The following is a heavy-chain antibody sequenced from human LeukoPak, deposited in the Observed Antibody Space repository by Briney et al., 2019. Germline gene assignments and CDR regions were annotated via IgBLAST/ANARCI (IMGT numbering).Heavy chain of an antibody. CDR2: IISYNGNT. Sequence: ASVKVSCKASGYTFTSYGISWVRQPPGQGLEWMGWIISYNGNTNYAQKLQGRVTMTTDTFTSTAYMELRSLRSDDTAVYYCARHYDSSGYYYCWFDPWGQGTLVTVSS. V-gene: IGHV1-18*01. CDR3: ARHYDSSGYYYCWFDP. CDR1: GYTFTSYG. D-gene: IGHD3-22*01. J-gene: IGHJ5*02.